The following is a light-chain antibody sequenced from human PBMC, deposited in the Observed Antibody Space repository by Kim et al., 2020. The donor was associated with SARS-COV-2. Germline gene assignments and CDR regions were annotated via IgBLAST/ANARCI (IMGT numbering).Light chain of an antibody. Sequence: GQRYIISCSGTSSNIGNNYVYWYQHFPGTAPKLLMYWNNKRPSGVPARFSGSKSGTSASLAISGLRPEDEADYYCSSWDDTLSGPVFGGGTTLTVL. V-gene: IGLV1-47*01. CDR3: SSWDDTLSGPV. CDR1: SSNIGNNY. J-gene: IGLJ3*02. CDR2: WNN.